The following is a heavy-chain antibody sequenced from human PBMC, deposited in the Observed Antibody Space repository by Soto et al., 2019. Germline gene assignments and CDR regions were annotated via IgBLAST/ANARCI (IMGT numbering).Heavy chain of an antibody. CDR3: AKSAKYHSLFDP. CDR1: GGSISSGGYY. J-gene: IGHJ5*02. D-gene: IGHD2-15*01. CDR2: IYYSGST. V-gene: IGHV4-31*03. Sequence: QVQLQESGPGLVKPSQTLSLTCTVSGGSISSGGYYWSWIRQHPGKGLEWIGSIYYSGSTYYNPSLKSRVTISVDTSKNQFSLKLSSVTAAATAGYYWAKSAKYHSLFDPWGQGTLVTVSS.